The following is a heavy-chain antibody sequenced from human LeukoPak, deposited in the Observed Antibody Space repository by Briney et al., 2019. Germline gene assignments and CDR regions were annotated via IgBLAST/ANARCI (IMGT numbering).Heavy chain of an antibody. CDR3: ARGAPSLYYYYMDI. V-gene: IGHV4-4*08. Sequence: SETLSLTCTVSGASINNYYWNRIRQPPGEGLEWIGYVYASGSTNFNPALKSRVSISLDTSKNQSSLKLTSVTAADTAVHYCARGAPSLYYYYMDIWGKGTSVTVSS. D-gene: IGHD3-16*01. CDR1: GASINNYY. J-gene: IGHJ6*03. CDR2: VYASGST.